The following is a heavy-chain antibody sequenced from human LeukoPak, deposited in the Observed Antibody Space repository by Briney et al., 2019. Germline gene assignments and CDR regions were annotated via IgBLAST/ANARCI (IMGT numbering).Heavy chain of an antibody. CDR1: GGSFSGYY. J-gene: IGHJ5*02. D-gene: IGHD4-17*01. CDR2: INHSGST. Sequence: TPSETLSLTCAVYGGSFSGYYWSWIRQPPGKGLEWIGEINHSGSTNYNPSLKSRVTISVDTSKNQFSLKLSSVTAADTAVYYCARYDYGDCWFDPWGQGTLVTVSS. CDR3: ARYDYGDCWFDP. V-gene: IGHV4-34*01.